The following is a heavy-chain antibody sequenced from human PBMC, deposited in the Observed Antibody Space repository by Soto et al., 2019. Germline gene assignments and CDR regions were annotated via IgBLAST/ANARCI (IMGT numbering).Heavy chain of an antibody. CDR3: ASGQRGDAFDV. J-gene: IGHJ3*01. CDR1: GGSVSSGGYY. D-gene: IGHD3-10*01. V-gene: IGHV4-31*11. Sequence: QVQLQESGPGLVKPSQTLSLTCAVSGGSVSSGGYYWSWIRQHPGKGLEWIAYMYYSGSTYYNPSRKSRVAISIDKSKNQFSLKLNSVTAADTAVYYCASGQRGDAFDVWGQGTMVTVSS. CDR2: MYYSGST.